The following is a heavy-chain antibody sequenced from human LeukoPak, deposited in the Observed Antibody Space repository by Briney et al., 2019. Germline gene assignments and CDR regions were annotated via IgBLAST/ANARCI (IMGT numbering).Heavy chain of an antibody. CDR1: GYSTSSGYY. Sequence: SETLSLTCAVSGYSTSSGYYWGWIRQPPGKGLEWIGTIYHSGSTYYNPSLKSRVTISVDTSKNQFSLKLSSVTAADTAVYYCAGIKVRALNWFDPWGQGTLVTVSS. D-gene: IGHD3-10*01. CDR3: AGIKVRALNWFDP. J-gene: IGHJ5*02. CDR2: IYHSGST. V-gene: IGHV4-38-2*01.